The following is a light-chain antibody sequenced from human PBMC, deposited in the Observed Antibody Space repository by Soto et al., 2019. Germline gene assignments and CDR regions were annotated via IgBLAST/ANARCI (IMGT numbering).Light chain of an antibody. CDR1: QSVSSK. J-gene: IGKJ5*01. Sequence: EIAMTQSPATLSVSPGEGATLSCRASQSVSSKLAWYQQKPGQAPRLLIYDASNRATGIPARFSGSGSGTDFTLTISSLEPEDFAVYYCQQRSNWPPITFGQGTRLEI. V-gene: IGKV3-11*01. CDR2: DAS. CDR3: QQRSNWPPIT.